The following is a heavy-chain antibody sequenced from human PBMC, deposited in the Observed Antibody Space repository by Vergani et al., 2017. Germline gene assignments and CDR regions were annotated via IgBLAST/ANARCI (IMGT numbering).Heavy chain of an antibody. D-gene: IGHD5-24*01. J-gene: IGHJ4*02. V-gene: IGHV1-69*01. CDR2: IIPIFGTA. CDR3: ARERRDGYNLRGYFDY. Sequence: QVQLVQSGAEVKKPGSSVKVSCKASGGTFSSYAISWVRQAPGQGLEWMGGIIPIFGTANYAQKFQGRVTITADESTSTAYMELSSLRSEDTAVYYFARERRDGYNLRGYFDYWGQGTLVTVSS. CDR1: GGTFSSYA.